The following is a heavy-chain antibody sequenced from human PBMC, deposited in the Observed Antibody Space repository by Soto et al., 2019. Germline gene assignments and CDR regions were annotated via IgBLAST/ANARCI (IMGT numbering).Heavy chain of an antibody. CDR1: GFTFSKYT. D-gene: IGHD2-21*01. Sequence: EGQLVESGGDLVQPGGSLRLSCAASGFTFSKYTMNWVRQAPGKGLEWVAYITTSGSSISYADSVKGRVTISRDNAKNSLYLQMYSLRADDTAVYYWARNEGEFNCDGGDMDVWGEGTTVTVSS. J-gene: IGHJ6*03. CDR2: ITTSGSSI. V-gene: IGHV3-48*01. CDR3: ARNEGEFNCDGGDMDV.